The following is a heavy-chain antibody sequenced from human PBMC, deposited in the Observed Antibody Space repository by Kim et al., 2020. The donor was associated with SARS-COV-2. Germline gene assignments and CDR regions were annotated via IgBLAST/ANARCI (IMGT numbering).Heavy chain of an antibody. J-gene: IGHJ5*02. CDR3: ARGVVRGVIILGVFWFDP. CDR2: INHSGST. CDR1: GGSFSGYY. D-gene: IGHD3-10*01. Sequence: SETLSLTCAVYGGSFSGYYWSWIRQPPGKGLEWIGEINHSGSTNYNPSLKSRVTISVDTSKNQFSLKLSSVTAADTAVYYCARGVVRGVIILGVFWFDPWGQGTLVTVSS. V-gene: IGHV4-34*01.